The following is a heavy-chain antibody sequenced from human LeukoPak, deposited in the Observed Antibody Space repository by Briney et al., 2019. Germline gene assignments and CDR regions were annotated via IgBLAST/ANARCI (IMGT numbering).Heavy chain of an antibody. J-gene: IGHJ3*02. CDR1: GDSFTSVTDY. Sequence: SETLSLTCTVSGDSFTSVTDYWAWIRQPPGRGLEWIARGDYSGGTYYNPSLESRVAISVDTSKNQFSLKLSSVTAADTAVYYCATPPDYDILTGLDREDDAFDIWGQGTMVTVSS. CDR3: ATPPDYDILTGLDREDDAFDI. CDR2: GDYSGGT. D-gene: IGHD3-9*01. V-gene: IGHV4-39*07.